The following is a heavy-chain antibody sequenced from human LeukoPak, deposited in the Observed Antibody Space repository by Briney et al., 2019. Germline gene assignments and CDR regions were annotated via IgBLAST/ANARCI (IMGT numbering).Heavy chain of an antibody. CDR1: GFTFGDHA. CDR2: IRSKAYGGTT. J-gene: IGHJ6*03. CDR3: SRNYFYMDV. Sequence: GGSLRLSCTASGFTFGDHAMSWFRQAPGKGLEWISFIRSKAYGGTTEYAASVKGRFTLSTDDSKSIAYLQLNSLKTEDTAVDYGSRNYFYMDVWGKGTTVTVSS. V-gene: IGHV3-49*03.